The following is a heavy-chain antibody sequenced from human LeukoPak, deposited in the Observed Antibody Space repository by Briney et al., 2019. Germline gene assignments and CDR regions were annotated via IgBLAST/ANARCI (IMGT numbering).Heavy chain of an antibody. CDR2: INHSGTT. CDR3: ATVGDCTNADFYGGWFDP. Sequence: SETLSLTCDVYGASFSDYYWSWVRQPPGKGLERIGEINHSGTTNYNPSLESRVTISIDTSKNHFSLNLTPVTAPDTAVYYCATVGDCTNADFYGGWFDPWGEGKLVTV. CDR1: GASFSDYY. D-gene: IGHD2-8*01. V-gene: IGHV4-34*01. J-gene: IGHJ5*02.